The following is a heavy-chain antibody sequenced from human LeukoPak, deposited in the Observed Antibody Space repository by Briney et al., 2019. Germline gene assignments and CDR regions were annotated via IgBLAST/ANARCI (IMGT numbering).Heavy chain of an antibody. V-gene: IGHV3-7*03. CDR2: IKQDGSEK. D-gene: IGHD6-13*01. Sequence: GGSLRLSCAASGFTFSSYWMSWVHQAPGKGLEWVANIKQDGSEKYYVDSVKGRFTISRDNAKNSLYLQMNSLRAEDTAVYYCARDERVAAAGYYYYYGMDVWGQGTTVTVSS. CDR1: GFTFSSYW. CDR3: ARDERVAAAGYYYYYGMDV. J-gene: IGHJ6*02.